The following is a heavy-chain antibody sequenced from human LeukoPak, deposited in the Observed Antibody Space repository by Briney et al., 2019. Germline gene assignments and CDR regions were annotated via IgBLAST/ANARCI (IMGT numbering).Heavy chain of an antibody. CDR1: GFTFSIYS. V-gene: IGHV3-21*01. CDR2: ITSSSNYI. Sequence: GGSLRLSRAASGFTFSIYSMNWVRQAPGKGQEWLSSITSSSNYIYSADSVNGRFTISRDNVQNSLYLQMNSLRAEDTAMYYCARDRGYFDNWGQGTLVTVSS. CDR3: ARDRGYFDN. J-gene: IGHJ4*02.